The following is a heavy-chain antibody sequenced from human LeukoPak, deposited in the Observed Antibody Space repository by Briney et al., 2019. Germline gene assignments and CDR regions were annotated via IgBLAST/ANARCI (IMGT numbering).Heavy chain of an antibody. CDR3: ARALLRYFDQTKFDP. J-gene: IGHJ5*02. CDR2: ISSSGSTI. CDR1: GFTFSDYY. D-gene: IGHD3-9*01. V-gene: IGHV3-11*01. Sequence: GGSLRLSRAASGFTFSDYYMSWIRQAPGKGLERVSYISSSGSTIYYADSVKGRFTISRDNAKNSLYLQMNSLRAEDTAVYYCARALLRYFDQTKFDPWGQGTLVTVSS.